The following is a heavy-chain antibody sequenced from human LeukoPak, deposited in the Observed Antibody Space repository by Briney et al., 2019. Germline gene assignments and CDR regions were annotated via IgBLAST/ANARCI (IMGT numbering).Heavy chain of an antibody. V-gene: IGHV4-4*07. CDR3: ARDHYYDSSGYYSNHYFDY. Sequence: SETLSLTCTVSGGSISSYYWGWIRQPAGKGLEWIGRIYSTGSTYYNPSLKSRVTISVDTSKNQFSLKLSSVTAADTAVYYCARDHYYDSSGYYSNHYFDYWGQGTLVTVSS. J-gene: IGHJ4*02. CDR1: GGSISSYY. D-gene: IGHD3-22*01. CDR2: IYSTGST.